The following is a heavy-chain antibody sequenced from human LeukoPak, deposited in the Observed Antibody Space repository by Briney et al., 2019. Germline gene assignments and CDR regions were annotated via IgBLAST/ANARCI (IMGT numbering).Heavy chain of an antibody. CDR2: INPNSGGT. J-gene: IGHJ4*02. CDR1: GYTFTGYY. Sequence: ASVKVSCKASGYTFTGYYMYWVRQAPGQGLEWMGWINPNSGGTNYAQKFQGRVTMTRDTSISTAYMELSRLRSDDTAVYYCARDRNYYDSSGYGDWGQGTLVTVSS. V-gene: IGHV1-2*02. D-gene: IGHD3-22*01. CDR3: ARDRNYYDSSGYGD.